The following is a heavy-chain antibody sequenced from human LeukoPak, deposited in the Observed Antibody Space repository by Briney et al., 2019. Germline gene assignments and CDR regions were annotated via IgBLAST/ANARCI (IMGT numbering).Heavy chain of an antibody. J-gene: IGHJ4*02. V-gene: IGHV4-59*01. CDR3: ASESRQLGN. Sequence: SETLSLTCTVSGASISSLYWSWIRQPPGRGLEWIGFISNSGSPTYNPSLNSRVTISLDTSKNQFSLKVNYVTAADTAVYYCASESRQLGNWGQGALVTVSS. CDR2: ISNSGSP. CDR1: GASISSLY. D-gene: IGHD1-1*01.